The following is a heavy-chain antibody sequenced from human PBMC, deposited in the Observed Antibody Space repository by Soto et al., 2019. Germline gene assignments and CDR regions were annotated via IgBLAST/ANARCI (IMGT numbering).Heavy chain of an antibody. CDR3: ASRVVLGWSDWFDP. Sequence: QVQLQESGPGLVKPSQTLSLTCTVSGGSISSGDYYWSWIRQPPGKGLEWIGYISYSGSTYYNPSLKSRVTLSLDTSKNQFSLKLSSVTAADTAVYYCASRVVLGWSDWFDPWGQGTLVTVSS. J-gene: IGHJ5*02. CDR1: GGSISSGDYY. D-gene: IGHD2-21*01. V-gene: IGHV4-30-4*01. CDR2: ISYSGST.